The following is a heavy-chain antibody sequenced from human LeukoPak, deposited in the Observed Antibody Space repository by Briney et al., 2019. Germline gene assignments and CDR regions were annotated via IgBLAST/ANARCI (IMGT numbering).Heavy chain of an antibody. V-gene: IGHV1-2*02. CDR3: ARVGPYSSSWFPFDY. D-gene: IGHD6-13*01. J-gene: IGHJ4*02. CDR1: GHTFTDYF. CDR2: INPITGGT. Sequence: GASVKVSCKASGHTFTDYFIHWVRQAPGQGLEWMGWINPITGGTNYAQKFQGRVTITADESTSTAYMELSRLRSDDTAVYYCARVGPYSSSWFPFDYWGQGTLVTVSS.